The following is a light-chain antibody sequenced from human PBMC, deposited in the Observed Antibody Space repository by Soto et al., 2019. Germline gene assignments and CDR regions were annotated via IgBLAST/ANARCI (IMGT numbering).Light chain of an antibody. CDR2: SNY. Sequence: QSVLTQPPSASGTAGQRVTISCSGSSSNIGRNTVNWYQQLPGTAPKLLIYSNYQRPSGVPDRFSGSKSGTSASLAISGLQSEDEADYWCAAWDDSLKGWVFGGGTKVTVL. CDR1: SSNIGRNT. J-gene: IGLJ3*02. CDR3: AAWDDSLKGWV. V-gene: IGLV1-44*01.